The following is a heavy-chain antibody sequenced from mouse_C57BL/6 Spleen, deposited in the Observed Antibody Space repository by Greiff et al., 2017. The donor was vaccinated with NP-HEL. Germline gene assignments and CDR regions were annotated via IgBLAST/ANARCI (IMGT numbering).Heavy chain of an antibody. J-gene: IGHJ2*01. CDR1: GFNIKDDY. Sequence: EVQLQQSGAELVRPGASVKLSCTASGFNIKDDYMHWVKQRPEQGLEWIGWIDPENGDTEYASKFQGKATITADTSSNTAYLQRSSLTSEDTAVYYCTTNDYDVGYWGQGTTLTVSS. V-gene: IGHV14-4*01. CDR2: IDPENGDT. D-gene: IGHD2-4*01. CDR3: TTNDYDVGY.